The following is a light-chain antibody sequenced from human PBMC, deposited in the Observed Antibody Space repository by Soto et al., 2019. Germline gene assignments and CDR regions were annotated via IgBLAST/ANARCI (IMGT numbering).Light chain of an antibody. CDR1: SPNIGSQF. CDR3: ASWDDSLRWV. V-gene: IGLV1-47*01. Sequence: QSVLPQPPAASGTPGQRVTISCFGSSPNIGSQFVYWYQQLPGAAPKLLIYKTNQRPLGVPDRFSGSKSGASASLAISGLRTEDEADYYCASWDDSLRWVFGGGTKVTVL. J-gene: IGLJ3*02. CDR2: KTN.